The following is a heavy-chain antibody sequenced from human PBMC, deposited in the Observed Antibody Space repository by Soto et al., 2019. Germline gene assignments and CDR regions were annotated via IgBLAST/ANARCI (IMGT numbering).Heavy chain of an antibody. V-gene: IGHV4-4*02. CDR1: GGSISSSNW. CDR3: ARVSGSYYYGMDV. CDR2: IYHSGST. D-gene: IGHD1-26*01. Sequence: SETLSLTCAVSGGSISSSNWWSWVRQPPGKGLEWIGEIYHSGSTNYNPSLKSRVTISIDKSKNQFSLKLSSVTAADTAVYYCARVSGSYYYGMDVWGQGTTVT. J-gene: IGHJ6*02.